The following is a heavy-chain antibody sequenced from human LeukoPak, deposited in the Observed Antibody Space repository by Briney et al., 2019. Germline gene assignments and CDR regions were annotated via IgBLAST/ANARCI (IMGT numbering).Heavy chain of an antibody. CDR1: GFTFSSCW. CDR3: AREGRVSGYDFDC. J-gene: IGHJ4*02. D-gene: IGHD5-12*01. Sequence: GGSLTLSCAASGFTFSSCWMHWLRQAPGKGLVWVSRINSDGNSITYADSVKGRFTISRDNAKNTLYLQMNSLRVEDTAVYYCAREGRVSGYDFDCWGQGTLVTVSS. V-gene: IGHV3-74*03. CDR2: INSDGNSI.